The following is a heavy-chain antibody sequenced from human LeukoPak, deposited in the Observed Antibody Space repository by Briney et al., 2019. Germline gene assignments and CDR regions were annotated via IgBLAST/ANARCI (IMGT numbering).Heavy chain of an antibody. Sequence: GGSLRLSCAASGFTFSSYAMSWGRQAPGKGLDWVPGISGRGGSTVYADSVKDRFTISRDNFKNTVFLQMNSLKAEDTAVYYCAKDQGCGSGSYSWGYFDYWGQGTLVTVSS. J-gene: IGHJ4*02. D-gene: IGHD3-10*01. CDR2: ISGRGGST. CDR1: GFTFSSYA. V-gene: IGHV3-23*01. CDR3: AKDQGCGSGSYSWGYFDY.